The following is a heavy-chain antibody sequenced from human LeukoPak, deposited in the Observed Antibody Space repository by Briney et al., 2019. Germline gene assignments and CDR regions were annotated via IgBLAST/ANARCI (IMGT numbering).Heavy chain of an antibody. J-gene: IGHJ3*02. CDR1: GFTFSRDW. CDR3: LVILTEPTSPSPDGLDI. V-gene: IGHV3-74*01. D-gene: IGHD2-15*01. Sequence: PGGSLRLSCAASGFTFSRDWMHWVRQVPGKGLVWVSRIDSDDGSTSYADSVRGRFTISRDNAKKTLYLQMNSLRVEDTAVYYYLVILTEPTSPSPDGLDIWGQGTMVTVSS. CDR2: IDSDDGST.